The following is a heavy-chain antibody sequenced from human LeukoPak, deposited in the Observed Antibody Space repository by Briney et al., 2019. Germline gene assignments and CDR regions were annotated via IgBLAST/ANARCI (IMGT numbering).Heavy chain of an antibody. CDR3: TRDLGN. D-gene: IGHD7-27*01. J-gene: IGHJ4*02. CDR1: GFTFSGYS. Sequence: GGSLRLSCTASGFTFSGYSMNWVRQAPGKGLEWVSYISSRSRVISYADSLKGRFTISRDNAKNSLYLQMNSLRPEDTAVYYCTRDLGNWGQGTLVTVSP. CDR2: ISSRSRVI. V-gene: IGHV3-48*01.